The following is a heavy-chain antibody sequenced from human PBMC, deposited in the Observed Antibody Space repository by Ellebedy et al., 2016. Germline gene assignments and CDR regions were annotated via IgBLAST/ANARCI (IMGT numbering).Heavy chain of an antibody. CDR2: IYYSGGT. CDR1: GFTFSSYG. CDR3: ARGFGELPTPFDL. D-gene: IGHD3-10*01. Sequence: ESLKISCAASGFTFSSYGMHWVRQAPGKGLEWIGSIYYSGGTYYNPSLKSRVTISVDTSKNQFSLKLSSVTAADTAVYYCARGFGELPTPFDLWGRGTLVTVSS. J-gene: IGHJ2*01. V-gene: IGHV4-39*01.